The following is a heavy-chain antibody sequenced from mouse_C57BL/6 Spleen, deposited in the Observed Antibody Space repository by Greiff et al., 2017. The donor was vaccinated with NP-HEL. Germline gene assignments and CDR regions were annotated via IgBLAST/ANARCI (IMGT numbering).Heavy chain of an antibody. CDR2: IDPSDSET. CDR1: GYTFTSYW. V-gene: IGHV1-52*01. D-gene: IGHD2-4*01. J-gene: IGHJ1*03. CDR3: ARRDYDRYFDV. Sequence: VQLQQPGAELVRPGSSVKLSCKASGYTFTSYWMHWVKQRPIQGLEWIGNIDPSDSETHYNQKFKDKATLTVDKSSSTAYMQLSSLTSEDSAVYYCARRDYDRYFDVWGTGTTVTVSS.